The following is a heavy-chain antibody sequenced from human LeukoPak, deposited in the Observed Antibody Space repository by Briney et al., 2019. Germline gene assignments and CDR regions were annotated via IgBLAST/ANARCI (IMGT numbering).Heavy chain of an antibody. CDR3: AREFGRVTATPWFDP. J-gene: IGHJ5*02. V-gene: IGHV1-2*02. Sequence: ASVKVSCKASGYTFTGYYMHWVRQAPGQGLEWMGWINPNSGGTNYAQKFQGRVTMTRDTSISTAYMELSRLRSDDTAVYYCAREFGRVTATPWFDPWGQGTLVTVSS. CDR2: INPNSGGT. CDR1: GYTFTGYY. D-gene: IGHD2-21*02.